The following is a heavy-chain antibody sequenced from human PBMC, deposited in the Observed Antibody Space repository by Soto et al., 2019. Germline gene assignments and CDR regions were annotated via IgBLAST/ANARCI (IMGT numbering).Heavy chain of an antibody. CDR1: GGTFSSYA. D-gene: IGHD2-15*01. V-gene: IGHV1-69*01. J-gene: IGHJ5*02. Sequence: VKVSCKASGGTFSSYAISWVRQAPGQGLEWMGGIIPIFGTANYAQKFQGRVTITADESTSTAYMELSSLRSEDTAVYYCAREALAANLVYCSGGSCHSHWFDPWGQGTLVTVSS. CDR3: AREALAANLVYCSGGSCHSHWFDP. CDR2: IIPIFGTA.